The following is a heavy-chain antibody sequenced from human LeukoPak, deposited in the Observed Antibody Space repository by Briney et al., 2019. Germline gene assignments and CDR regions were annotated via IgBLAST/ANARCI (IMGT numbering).Heavy chain of an antibody. Sequence: SETLSLTCTVSGYSISSAYYLGWIRQPPGKGLEWIGSIYHSGSTYYNPSLKSRVTISVDTSKNQFSLKLSSVTAADTAVYYCARPGRYCSSTSCIGAFDIWGQGTMVAVSS. CDR3: ARPGRYCSSTSCIGAFDI. V-gene: IGHV4-38-2*02. CDR2: IYHSGST. CDR1: GYSISSAYY. J-gene: IGHJ3*02. D-gene: IGHD2-2*01.